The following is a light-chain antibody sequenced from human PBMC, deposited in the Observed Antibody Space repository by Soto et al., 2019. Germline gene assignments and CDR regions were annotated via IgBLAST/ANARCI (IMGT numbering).Light chain of an antibody. Sequence: QSVLTQPPSVSGSPGQSVTISCTGTSSDVGSYNRVSWYQQPPGTAPKLMIYEVSNRPSGVPDCFSGSKSGNTASLTISGLQPEDEADYYCNSYTSSNTYVFGTGTKLTVL. CDR3: NSYTSSNTYV. J-gene: IGLJ1*01. CDR1: SSDVGSYNR. CDR2: EVS. V-gene: IGLV2-18*02.